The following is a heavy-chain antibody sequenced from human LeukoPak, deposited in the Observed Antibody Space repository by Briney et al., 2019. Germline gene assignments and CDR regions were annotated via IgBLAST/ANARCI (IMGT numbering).Heavy chain of an antibody. D-gene: IGHD4-23*01. CDR2: IYHSGST. Sequence: SETLSLSCAVSGGSISSGGYSWTWIRQPSGKGLEWIGDIYHSGSTYYNPSLRSRVTISVDKSDNQFSLKLNSMTAADTAVYYCARNAGNSDVDYWGQGTLVTVSS. CDR1: GGSISSGGYS. J-gene: IGHJ4*02. V-gene: IGHV4-30-2*01. CDR3: ARNAGNSDVDY.